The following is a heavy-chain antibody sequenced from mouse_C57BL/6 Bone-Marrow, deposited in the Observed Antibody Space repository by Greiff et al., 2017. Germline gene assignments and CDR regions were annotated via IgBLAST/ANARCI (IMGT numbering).Heavy chain of an antibody. V-gene: IGHV1-61*01. CDR3: AREGPLPRPFAY. J-gene: IGHJ3*01. CDR1: GYTFTSYW. Sequence: QVQLKQPGAELVRPGSSVKLSCKASGYTFTSYWMDWVKQRPGQGLEWIGNIYPSDSETHYNQKFKDKATLTVDKSSSTAYMQLSSLTAEDSAVYYCAREGPLPRPFAYWGRGTLVTVSA. CDR2: IYPSDSET. D-gene: IGHD1-2*01.